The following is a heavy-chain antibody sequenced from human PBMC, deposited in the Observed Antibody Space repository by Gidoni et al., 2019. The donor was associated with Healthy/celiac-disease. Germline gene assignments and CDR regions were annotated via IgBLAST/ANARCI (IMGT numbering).Heavy chain of an antibody. Sequence: QVQLQQSSPGLVTPSQTLSLPRTVSGGSISSGGYYWSWIRQHPGKGREWIGYIYSSGSTYYNPSLKSRVTISVDTAKNQFALKLSSVTAADTAVYYCARAGETPRDYWGQGTLVTVSS. CDR1: GGSISSGGYY. D-gene: IGHD3-16*01. V-gene: IGHV4-31*03. J-gene: IGHJ4*02. CDR3: ARAGETPRDY. CDR2: IYSSGST.